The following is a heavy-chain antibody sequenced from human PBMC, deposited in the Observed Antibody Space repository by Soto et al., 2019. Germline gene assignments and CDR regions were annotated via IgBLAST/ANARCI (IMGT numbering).Heavy chain of an antibody. CDR1: VFSLSTSGVG. CDR3: AHRLHYYYGMDV. CDR2: IYWDDDK. Sequence: AGPTLVYPTQTLTLTCTFSVFSLSTSGVGVGWIRQPPGKALEWLALIYWDDDKRYRPSLMTRLTVTKHSSKYQIVLTMTNMDPVDTATYYCAHRLHYYYGMDVWGQGTTVTVSS. J-gene: IGHJ6*02. V-gene: IGHV2-5*02.